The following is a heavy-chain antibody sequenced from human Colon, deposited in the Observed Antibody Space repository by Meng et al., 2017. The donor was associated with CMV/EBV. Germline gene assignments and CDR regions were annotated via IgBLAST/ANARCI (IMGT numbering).Heavy chain of an antibody. CDR2: ITSSSSYI. CDR1: GFIFSSYS. V-gene: IGHV3-21*01. D-gene: IGHD3-22*01. CDR3: ARLMIEGDYYYGMAV. Sequence: GESLKISWAASGFIFSSYSMHWVRQAPGKGLGWASSITSSSSYIYYADSLKGRFTISRDNARSSLYLQMNSLRAEDTAVYYCARLMIEGDYYYGMAVWGQGTTVTVSS. J-gene: IGHJ6*02.